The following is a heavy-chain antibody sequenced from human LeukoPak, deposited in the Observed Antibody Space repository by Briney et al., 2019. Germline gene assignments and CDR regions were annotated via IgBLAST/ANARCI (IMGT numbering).Heavy chain of an antibody. V-gene: IGHV3-30*02. J-gene: IGHJ4*02. D-gene: IGHD2-8*02. CDR3: AKVGGGVPFDY. CDR2: IRYDGSNE. Sequence: GGSLRLSCAASGFTFSSYGMYWVRQAPGKGLEWVAFIRYDGSNEYYAHSVRGRFTISRDNSKNTLYLQMNSLRPEDTAVYYCAKVGGGVPFDYWGQGTLLTVSS. CDR1: GFTFSSYG.